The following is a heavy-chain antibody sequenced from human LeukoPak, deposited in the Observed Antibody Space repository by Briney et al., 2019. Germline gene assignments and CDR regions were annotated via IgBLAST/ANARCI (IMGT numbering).Heavy chain of an antibody. Sequence: SETLSLTCAVSADSFSSHYWTWIRQSPGAGLEWIGYISYIGSTNYNPSLKSRVTISIDTSKNQFSLKLRSVTAADTAVYYCARDLVTVTKGFDIWGQGTMVSVSS. J-gene: IGHJ3*02. CDR1: ADSFSSHY. V-gene: IGHV4-59*11. CDR2: ISYIGST. D-gene: IGHD4-17*01. CDR3: ARDLVTVTKGFDI.